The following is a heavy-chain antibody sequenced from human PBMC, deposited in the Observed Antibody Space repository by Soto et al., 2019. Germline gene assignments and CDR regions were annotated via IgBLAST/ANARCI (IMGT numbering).Heavy chain of an antibody. CDR1: GFTFSSYA. CDR2: ISYDGSNK. D-gene: IGHD1-26*01. J-gene: IGHJ4*02. Sequence: QVQLVESGGGVVQPGRSLRLSCAASGFTFSSYAMHWVRQAPGKGLEWVAVISYDGSNKYYADSVKGRFTISRDNSKNTLYLQMNSLRAEDTAVYYCASGSYYFDYGGQGTLVTVSS. CDR3: ASGSYYFDY. V-gene: IGHV3-30-3*01.